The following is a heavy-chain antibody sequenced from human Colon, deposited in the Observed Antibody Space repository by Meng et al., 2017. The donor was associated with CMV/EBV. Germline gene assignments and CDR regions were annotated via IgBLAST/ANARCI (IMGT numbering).Heavy chain of an antibody. CDR2: ISSSGSTI. CDR1: GFTFSDYY. V-gene: IGHV3-11*01. CDR3: ARGGDYYGMDV. Sequence: GESLKISCAASGFTFSDYYMSWIRQAPGKGLEWVSYISSSGSTIYYADSVKGRFTISRDASTNTLYLQMNSLRAEDSAVYYCARGGDYYGMDVWGQGTTVTVSS. D-gene: IGHD2-21*01. J-gene: IGHJ6*02.